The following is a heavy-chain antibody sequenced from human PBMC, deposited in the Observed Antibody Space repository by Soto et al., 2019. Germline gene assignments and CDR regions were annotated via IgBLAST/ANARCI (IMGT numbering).Heavy chain of an antibody. CDR1: GDSVSSNSSA. CDR3: ARGIPYGDYASYRHYYYGMDV. CDR2: TYYRSKWYN. V-gene: IGHV6-1*01. D-gene: IGHD4-17*01. Sequence: PSQTLSLTCAISGDSVSSNSSAWNWIRQSPSRGLEWLGRTYYRSKWYNDYAVSVKSRITINPDTSKNQFSLQLNSVTPEDTAVYYCARGIPYGDYASYRHYYYGMDVWGQGTTVTVSS. J-gene: IGHJ6*02.